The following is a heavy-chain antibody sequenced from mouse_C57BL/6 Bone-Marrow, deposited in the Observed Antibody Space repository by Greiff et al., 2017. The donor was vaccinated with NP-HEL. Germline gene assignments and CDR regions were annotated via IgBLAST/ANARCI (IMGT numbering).Heavy chain of an antibody. J-gene: IGHJ2*01. CDR3: AREGDYSFDY. CDR2: ISYDGSN. CDR1: GYSITSGYY. D-gene: IGHD1-1*01. V-gene: IGHV3-6*01. Sequence: EVQVVESGPGLVKPSQSLSLTCSVTGYSITSGYYWNWIRQFPGNKLEWMGYISYDGSNNYNPSLKNRISITRDTSKNQFFLKLNSVTTEDTATYYCAREGDYSFDYWGQGTTLTVSS.